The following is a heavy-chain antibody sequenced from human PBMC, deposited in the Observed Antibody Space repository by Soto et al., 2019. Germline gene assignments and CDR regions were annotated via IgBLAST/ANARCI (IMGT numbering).Heavy chain of an antibody. CDR2: IYSGGST. CDR3: ARDSTSVVVPAAKNYYYYMDV. V-gene: IGHV3-53*01. CDR1: GFTVSSNY. Sequence: GGSLRLSCAASGFTVSSNYMSWVRQAPGKGLEWVSVIYSGGSTYYADSVKGRFTISRDNSKNTLYLQMNSLRAEDTAVYYCARDSTSVVVPAAKNYYYYMDVWGKGTTVTVSS. J-gene: IGHJ6*03. D-gene: IGHD2-2*01.